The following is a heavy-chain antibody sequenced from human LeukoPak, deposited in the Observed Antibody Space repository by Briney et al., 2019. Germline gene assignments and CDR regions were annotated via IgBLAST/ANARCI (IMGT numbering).Heavy chain of an antibody. V-gene: IGHV4-59*01. CDR2: IYYSGST. CDR1: GGSISSYY. D-gene: IGHD5-18*01. J-gene: IGHJ3*02. Sequence: TPSETLSLTCTVSGGSISSYYWSWIRQPPGKGLEWIGYIYYSGSTNYNPSLKSRVIISVDTSKNQFSLKLSSVTAADTAVYYCARDTNDVDTAMARDAFDIWGQGTMVTVSS. CDR3: ARDTNDVDTAMARDAFDI.